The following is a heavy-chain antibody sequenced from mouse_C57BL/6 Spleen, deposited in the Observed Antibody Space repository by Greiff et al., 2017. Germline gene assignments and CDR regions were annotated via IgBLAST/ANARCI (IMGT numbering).Heavy chain of an antibody. V-gene: IGHV1-76*01. J-gene: IGHJ2*01. CDR2: IYPGSGNT. Sequence: VQLQQSGAELVRPGASVKLSCKASGYTFTDYYINWVKQRPGQGLEWIARIYPGSGNTYYNEKFKGKATLTAEKSSSTAYMQLSSLTSEDSAVYFCARGLADYWGQGTTLTVSS. D-gene: IGHD4-1*01. CDR3: ARGLADY. CDR1: GYTFTDYY.